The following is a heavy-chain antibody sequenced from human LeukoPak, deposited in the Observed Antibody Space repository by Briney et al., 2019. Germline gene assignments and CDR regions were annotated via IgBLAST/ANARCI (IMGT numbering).Heavy chain of an antibody. V-gene: IGHV3-7*01. CDR1: GFTFSSYW. J-gene: IGHJ6*02. D-gene: IGHD3-10*01. CDR3: ARGTSGSYYIGGIYYYYYGMDV. CDR2: IKQDGSEK. Sequence: GGSLRLSCAASGFTFSSYWMSWVRQAPGKGLEWVANIKQDGSEKYYVDSVKGRFTISRDNAKNSLYLQMNSLRAEDTAVYYCARGTSGSYYIGGIYYYYYGMDVWGQGTTVTVSS.